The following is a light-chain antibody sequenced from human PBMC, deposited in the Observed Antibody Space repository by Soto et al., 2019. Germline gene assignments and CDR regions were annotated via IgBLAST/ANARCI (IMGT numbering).Light chain of an antibody. J-gene: IGKJ2*01. Sequence: EIVLTQSPGTLSLSPGERATLSCRASEFLSSSYLGWYQQKPGQAPRLLIYAASRRATGIPDRFSGSGSATESTLTISTLETEDFAVYYCQQQGTLGQGTKFELK. V-gene: IGKV3-20*01. CDR3: QQQGT. CDR2: AAS. CDR1: EFLSSSY.